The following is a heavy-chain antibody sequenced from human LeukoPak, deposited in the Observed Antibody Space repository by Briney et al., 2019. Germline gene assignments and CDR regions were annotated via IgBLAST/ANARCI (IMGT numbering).Heavy chain of an antibody. V-gene: IGHV1-18*01. CDR2: ITTYNGKT. D-gene: IGHD1-26*01. J-gene: IGHJ6*03. Sequence: ASVKVSCKASGYTFTSHGISWVRQAPGQGLEWMGWITTYNGKTNYAQKLQGRVTMTTDTSTSTAYMELRSLRSADTAVYYCARLGSPIYYYSIDVWGKGATVTVSS. CDR3: ARLGSPIYYYSIDV. CDR1: GYTFTSHG.